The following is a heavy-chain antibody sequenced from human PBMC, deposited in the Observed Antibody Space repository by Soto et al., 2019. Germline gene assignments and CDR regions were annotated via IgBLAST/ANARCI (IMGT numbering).Heavy chain of an antibody. CDR1: DDSLTTNKYA. Sequence: SETLSLTCTVSDDSLTTNKYAWTWIRQNPEKGLEWIGYVYSNGNTRSSPSLQSRVSMSVDTSKSHFSLRLSSVTAADTAVYFCARASYFRPSGSYYFISWGQGTLVTVSS. D-gene: IGHD3-10*01. J-gene: IGHJ5*02. CDR2: VYSNGNT. CDR3: ARASYFRPSGSYYFIS. V-gene: IGHV4-31*03.